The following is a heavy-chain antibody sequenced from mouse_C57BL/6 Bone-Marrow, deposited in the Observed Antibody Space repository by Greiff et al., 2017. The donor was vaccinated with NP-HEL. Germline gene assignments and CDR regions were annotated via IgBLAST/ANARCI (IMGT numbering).Heavy chain of an antibody. Sequence: VQLQQPGAELVTPGASVKLSCKASGYTFTSYWMQWVKQRPGQGLEWIGEIDPSDGYTNYNQKFKGKATLTVDTSSSTAYMQLISLTSEDAEVYYCARPIGWLPDDWGQGTTLTVSS. CDR2: IDPSDGYT. J-gene: IGHJ2*01. V-gene: IGHV1-50*01. D-gene: IGHD2-3*01. CDR1: GYTFTSYW. CDR3: ARPIGWLPDD.